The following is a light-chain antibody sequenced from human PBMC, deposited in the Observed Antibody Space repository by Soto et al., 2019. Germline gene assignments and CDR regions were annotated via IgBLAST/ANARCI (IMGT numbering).Light chain of an antibody. Sequence: DIQMTQNTSTLSGSVGDRVTVTFRASQSISNWLARYQQKSGKAPKRLIYAASSLQSGVPSRFSGSGSGTEFTLTISSLQPEDFATYYCLQHNSYPLIGAGTKVDIK. J-gene: IGKJ3*01. CDR3: LQHNSYPL. CDR1: QSISNW. CDR2: AAS. V-gene: IGKV1-17*01.